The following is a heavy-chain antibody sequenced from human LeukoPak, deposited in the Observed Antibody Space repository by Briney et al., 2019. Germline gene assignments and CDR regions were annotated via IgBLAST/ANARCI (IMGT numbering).Heavy chain of an antibody. CDR3: ARAVVVINYYYYYMDV. V-gene: IGHV1-18*01. Sequence: ASVKVSCKASGYTFTSYGISWVRHAPGQGLEWMGWISAYNGNTNYAQKFQGRVTITADESTSTAYMELSSLRSEDTAVYYCARAVVVINYYYYYMDVWGKGTTVTVSS. CDR1: GYTFTSYG. D-gene: IGHD3-22*01. CDR2: ISAYNGNT. J-gene: IGHJ6*03.